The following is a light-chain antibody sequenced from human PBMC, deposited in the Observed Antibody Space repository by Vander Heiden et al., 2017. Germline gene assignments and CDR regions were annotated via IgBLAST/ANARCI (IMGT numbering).Light chain of an antibody. Sequence: DLQMTQSPSSLSAYVGDSVTITCRARQGISNYLAWYQQKPGKVPKLLIYAASTLQTGAPSRFRGSGCGTEFTLTISILQPEDVATYYCQKYKSAPPLFTFGPGTKVDIK. V-gene: IGKV1-27*01. CDR3: QKYKSAPPLFT. CDR2: AAS. J-gene: IGKJ3*01. CDR1: QGISNY.